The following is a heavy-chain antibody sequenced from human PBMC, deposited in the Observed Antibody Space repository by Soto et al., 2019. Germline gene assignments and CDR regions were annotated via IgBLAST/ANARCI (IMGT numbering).Heavy chain of an antibody. D-gene: IGHD3-16*01. J-gene: IGHJ5*02. CDR3: AKDLYRGSHQEGGES. CDR1: GFPFSSYG. V-gene: IGHV3-30*18. Sequence: QVQLVESGGGVVQPGRSLRLSCAASGFPFSSYGMHWVRQVPGKGLEWAAVISDDGSKEWYADSVKGRFIISIDNSENTLVLQMYSLRAEDTAVYYCAKDLYRGSHQEGGESWGQGTLVTVSS. CDR2: ISDDGSKE.